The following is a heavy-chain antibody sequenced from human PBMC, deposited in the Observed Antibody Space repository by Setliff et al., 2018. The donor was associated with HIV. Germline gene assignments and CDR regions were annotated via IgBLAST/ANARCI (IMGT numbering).Heavy chain of an antibody. J-gene: IGHJ3*01. D-gene: IGHD2-2*01. CDR3: ARDDSIVLVPAIMRGDGFDF. CDR1: GGSVGSSSYY. Sequence: SETLSLTCTVSGGSVGSSSYYWAWIRQPPGKGLEWIGSVYYTGSIKYNPSLESRVTIPIDTSENQFSLRLTSVTAADTAVYHCARDDSIVLVPAIMRGDGFDFWGQGTMVTVSS. CDR2: VYYTGSI. V-gene: IGHV4-39*07.